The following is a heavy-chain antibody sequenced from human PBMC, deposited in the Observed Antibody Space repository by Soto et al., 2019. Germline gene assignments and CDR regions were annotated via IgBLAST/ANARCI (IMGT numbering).Heavy chain of an antibody. CDR2: ISAYNGNT. Sequence: QVQLVQSGAEVENPGASVKVSCKASGYTFTSYGISWVRQAPGQVHEWMGWISAYNGNTNCAQKLQGRVTMTTDTSTSTAYMELRSLRSDDTAVYYCARDHCSSTNCYTAVDYWGQGTLVTVSS. D-gene: IGHD2-2*02. J-gene: IGHJ4*02. CDR1: GYTFTSYG. CDR3: ARDHCSSTNCYTAVDY. V-gene: IGHV1-18*04.